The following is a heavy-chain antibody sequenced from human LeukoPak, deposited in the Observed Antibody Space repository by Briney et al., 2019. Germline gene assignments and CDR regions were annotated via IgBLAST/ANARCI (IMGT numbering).Heavy chain of an antibody. V-gene: IGHV1-18*01. CDR3: ARVARYYDRSFGNWYFDL. D-gene: IGHD3-22*01. CDR1: GGTFSSYA. CDR2: ISAYNGNT. Sequence: ASVKVSCKASGGTFSSYAISWVRQAPGQGLEWMGWISAYNGNTNYAQKLQGRVTMTTDTSTSTAYMELRSLRSDDTAVHYCARVARYYDRSFGNWYFDLWGRGTLVTVSS. J-gene: IGHJ2*01.